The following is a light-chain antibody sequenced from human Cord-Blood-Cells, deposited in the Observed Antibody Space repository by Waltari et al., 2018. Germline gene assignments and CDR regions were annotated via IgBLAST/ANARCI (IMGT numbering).Light chain of an antibody. CDR2: QDR. V-gene: IGLV3-1*01. CDR3: QAWDSSTADVV. CDR1: KLGDKY. Sequence: SYELTQPPSVSVSPGQTASITCSGDKLGDKYACWYQQKPGQSPVLVIYQDRKRPSGIPEGFSVSNSGNTATLTIGGTQAMDEADYYCQAWDSSTADVVFGGGTKLTVL. J-gene: IGLJ2*01.